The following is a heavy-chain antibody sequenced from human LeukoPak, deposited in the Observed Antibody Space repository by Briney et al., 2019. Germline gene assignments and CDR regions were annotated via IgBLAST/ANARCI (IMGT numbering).Heavy chain of an antibody. CDR2: IYTSGST. CDR3: ARDGRLYSYYFDY. J-gene: IGHJ4*02. D-gene: IGHD5-12*01. CDR1: GGSISSYY. V-gene: IGHV4-4*07. Sequence: SGTLSLTCTVSGGSISSYYWSWIRQPAGKGLEWIGRIYTSGSTNYNPSLKSRVTMSVDTSKNQFSLKLSSVTAADTAVYYCARDGRLYSYYFDYWGQGTLVTVSS.